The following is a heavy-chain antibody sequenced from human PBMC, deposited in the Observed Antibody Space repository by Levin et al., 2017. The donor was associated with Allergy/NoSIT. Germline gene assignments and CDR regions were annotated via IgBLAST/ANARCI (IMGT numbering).Heavy chain of an antibody. V-gene: IGHV1-2*02. J-gene: IGHJ3*02. D-gene: IGHD3-9*01. CDR3: ARAGPTYYDFLTGYYLGGDAFDI. CDR2: INPKSGGT. CDR1: GYTFTGYY. Sequence: ASVKVSCKASGYTFTGYYMHWVRQAPGQGLEWMGWINPKSGGTNYAQKFQGRVTMTRDTSISTAYMELSRLRSDDTAVYYCARAGPTYYDFLTGYYLGGDAFDIWGQGTMVTVSS.